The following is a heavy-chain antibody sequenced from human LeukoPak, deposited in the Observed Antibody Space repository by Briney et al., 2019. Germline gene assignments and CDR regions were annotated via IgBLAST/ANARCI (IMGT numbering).Heavy chain of an antibody. V-gene: IGHV1-2*02. CDR2: INPDSGDT. Sequence: GASVKVSCKASGYTFTSYDINWVRQAPGQGLEWMGWINPDSGDTYYTQKFQGRITMTRDTSISTVYMELTRLTSDDTAVYYCARENIIGGIVDGEDYWGQGTLVTVSS. D-gene: IGHD3-16*01. J-gene: IGHJ4*02. CDR3: ARENIIGGIVDGEDY. CDR1: GYTFTSYD.